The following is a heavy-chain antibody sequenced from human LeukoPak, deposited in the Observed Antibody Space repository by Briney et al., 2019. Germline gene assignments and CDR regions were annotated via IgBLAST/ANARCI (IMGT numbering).Heavy chain of an antibody. Sequence: PKASVKVSCKASGYTFTGYYMHWVRQAPGQGLEWMGWINPNSGGTNYAQKFQGRVTMTRDTSISTAYMELSRLRSDDTAVYYCARVPLGYGSSWVGVDYWGQGTLVTVSS. CDR2: INPNSGGT. CDR3: ARVPLGYGSSWVGVDY. CDR1: GYTFTGYY. J-gene: IGHJ4*02. V-gene: IGHV1-2*02. D-gene: IGHD6-13*01.